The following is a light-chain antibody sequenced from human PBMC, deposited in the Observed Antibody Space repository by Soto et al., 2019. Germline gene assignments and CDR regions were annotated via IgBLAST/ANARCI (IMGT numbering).Light chain of an antibody. Sequence: IVLTQSPATLSLSPGGRATLSCRASQTASINLAWYQQRPGQAPTLLIYDASNMATGIPSRFSGSGSGTEFALTISGLGPEDFAVYDCHQRQASRLTFGGGTKVEIQ. CDR3: HQRQASRLT. CDR2: DAS. J-gene: IGKJ4*01. CDR1: QTASIN. V-gene: IGKV3-11*01.